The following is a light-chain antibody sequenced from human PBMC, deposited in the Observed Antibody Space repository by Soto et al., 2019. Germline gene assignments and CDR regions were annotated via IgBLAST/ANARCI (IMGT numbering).Light chain of an antibody. CDR3: SSYSSSSTPRV. Sequence: QSVLTQPASLSGAPGQSVTISCTGTSSDVGGYNYVSWYQQHPGKAPKLMIYDVSNRPSGVSNRFSGSKSGNTASPTISGLQAEDEADYYCSSYSSSSTPRVFGTGTKVTVL. CDR2: DVS. V-gene: IGLV2-14*01. CDR1: SSDVGGYNY. J-gene: IGLJ1*01.